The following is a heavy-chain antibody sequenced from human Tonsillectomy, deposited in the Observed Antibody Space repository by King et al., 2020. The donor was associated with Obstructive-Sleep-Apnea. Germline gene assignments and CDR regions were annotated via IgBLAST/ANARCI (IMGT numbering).Heavy chain of an antibody. CDR3: ARDRAPVVNQYYFDY. CDR1: GFTFSSYG. D-gene: IGHD3-22*01. Sequence: VQLVESGGGVVQPGRSLRLSCAASGFTFSSYGMHWVRQAPGKGLEWVAVIWYDGSNKYYADSVKGRFTISRDNSKNTLYLQMNSRRAEDTAVYYCARDRAPVVNQYYFDYWGQGTLVTVSS. V-gene: IGHV3-33*01. J-gene: IGHJ4*02. CDR2: IWYDGSNK.